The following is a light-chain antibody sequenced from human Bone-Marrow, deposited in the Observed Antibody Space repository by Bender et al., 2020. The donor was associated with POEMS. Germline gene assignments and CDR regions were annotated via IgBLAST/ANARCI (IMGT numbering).Light chain of an antibody. CDR3: QSSDSNNRV. J-gene: IGLJ3*02. V-gene: IGLV6-57*04. CDR1: SGRIGSNY. CDR2: EDD. Sequence: FVLTQPHSVSESPEKTVTISCTRSSGRIGSNYVQWYQQRPGSAPTTVIYEDDQRPSGVPDRFSGSIDSSSNSASLTISGLKTEDEADYYCQSSDSNNRVFGGGTKLTVL.